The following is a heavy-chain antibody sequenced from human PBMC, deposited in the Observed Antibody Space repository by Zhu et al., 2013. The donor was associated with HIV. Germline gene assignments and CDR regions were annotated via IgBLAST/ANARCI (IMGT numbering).Heavy chain of an antibody. CDR1: GYTFTSYA. Sequence: QVQLVQSGAEVKKPGASVKVSCKASGYTFTSYAMHWVRQAPGQRLEWMGWINAGNGNTKYSQKFQGRVTITRDTSASTAYMELSSLRSEDTAVYYCARSDVLMVYATLSPQYYYYGMDVWGRRDRRSPSP. CDR3: ARSDVLMVYATLSPQYYYYGMDV. CDR2: INAGNGNT. J-gene: IGHJ6*02. V-gene: IGHV1-3*01. D-gene: IGHD2-8*01.